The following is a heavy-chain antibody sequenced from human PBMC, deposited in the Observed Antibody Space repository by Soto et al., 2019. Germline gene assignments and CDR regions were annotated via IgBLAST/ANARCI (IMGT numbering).Heavy chain of an antibody. Sequence: ASVKVSCKASGYTFTGYYMHWVRQAPGQGLEWMGWINPNSGGTNYAQKFQGWVTMTRDTSISTAYMELSRLRSDDTAVYYCARHVNGLTYYYDSSGYPGYWGQGTLVTVSS. D-gene: IGHD3-22*01. CDR1: GYTFTGYY. CDR3: ARHVNGLTYYYDSSGYPGY. J-gene: IGHJ4*02. CDR2: INPNSGGT. V-gene: IGHV1-2*04.